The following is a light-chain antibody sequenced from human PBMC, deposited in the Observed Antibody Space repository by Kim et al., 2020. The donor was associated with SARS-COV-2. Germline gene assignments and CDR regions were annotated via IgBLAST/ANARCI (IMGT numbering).Light chain of an antibody. CDR1: RSNIRAGYD. V-gene: IGLV1-40*01. CDR3: QSYDSSLSGYV. J-gene: IGLJ1*01. CDR2: GNS. Sequence: RVTISCTGSRSNIRAGYDVHWYQQLPGTAPKLLSYGNSNRPSGVPDRFSGSKSGTSASLAITGLQAEDEADYYCQSYDSSLSGYVFGTGTKVTVL.